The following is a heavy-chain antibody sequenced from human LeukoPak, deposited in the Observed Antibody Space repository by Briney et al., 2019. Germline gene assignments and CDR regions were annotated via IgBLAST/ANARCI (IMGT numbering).Heavy chain of an antibody. J-gene: IGHJ4*02. CDR3: ARDQYYYDSSGLLDY. CDR2: INPNTGGT. D-gene: IGHD3-22*01. Sequence: ASVKVSCKASAYTFTSYYMHWVRQAPGQGLEWMAWINPNTGGTSYAQKFQGRVTMTRDTSISTAYMELRSLRSDDTAVYYCARDQYYYDSSGLLDYWGQGTLVTVSS. V-gene: IGHV1-2*02. CDR1: AYTFTSYY.